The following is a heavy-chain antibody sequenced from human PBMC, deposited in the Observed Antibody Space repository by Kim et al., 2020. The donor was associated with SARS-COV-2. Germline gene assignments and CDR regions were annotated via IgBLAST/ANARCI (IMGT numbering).Heavy chain of an antibody. CDR1: GFTFSSYG. V-gene: IGHV3-33*06. CDR3: AKGPATTYYYGSGSYLDY. D-gene: IGHD3-10*01. Sequence: GGSLRLSCAASGFTFSSYGMHWVRQAPCKGLEWVAVIWYDGSNKYYADSVKGRFTISRDNSKNTLYLQMNSLRAEDTAVYYCAKGPATTYYYGSGSYLDYWGQGTLVTVSS. J-gene: IGHJ4*02. CDR2: IWYDGSNK.